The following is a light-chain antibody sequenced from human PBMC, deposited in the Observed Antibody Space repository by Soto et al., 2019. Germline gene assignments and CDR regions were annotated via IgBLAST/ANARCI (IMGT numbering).Light chain of an antibody. CDR2: AAA. V-gene: IGKV1-6*01. CDR1: HGILND. Sequence: MQMTQSPSSESRSVRNRITITCXASHGILNDFGWYQQKPGKAQKLLIYAAASLQSGVPSRVSGSGSGTDFDFTIRSLQLEDFATYYCLQDYNYTLTFGQGTKVDIK. J-gene: IGKJ1*01. CDR3: LQDYNYTLT.